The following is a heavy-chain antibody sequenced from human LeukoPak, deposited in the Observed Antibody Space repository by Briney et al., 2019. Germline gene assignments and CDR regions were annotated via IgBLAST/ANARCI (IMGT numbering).Heavy chain of an antibody. D-gene: IGHD1-1*01. CDR2: ITPNSGGT. V-gene: IGHV1-2*02. CDR3: AISRITTTETTRYHHYYMDV. Sequence: PRASVKVSCKASGDTFTAYYMHWVRQAPGQGLEWMGWITPNSGGTNYAQKFQGRVTMTRDTSISTAYMELSRLRSDDTAVYYCAISRITTTETTRYHHYYMDVWGKGTTVTISS. CDR1: GDTFTAYY. J-gene: IGHJ6*03.